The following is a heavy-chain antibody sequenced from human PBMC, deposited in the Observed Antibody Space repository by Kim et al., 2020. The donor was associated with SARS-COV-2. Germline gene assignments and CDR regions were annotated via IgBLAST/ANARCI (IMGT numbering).Heavy chain of an antibody. CDR1: GFTFSNAW. J-gene: IGHJ4*02. D-gene: IGHD1-26*01. CDR2: IKSKTDGGTT. V-gene: IGHV3-15*01. CDR3: TTDGGGREAFFDY. Sequence: GGSLRLSCAASGFTFSNAWMSWVRQAPGKGLEWVGRIKSKTDGGTTDYAAPVKGRFTISRDDSKNTLYLQMNSLKTEDTAVYYCTTDGGGREAFFDYWGQGTLVTVSS.